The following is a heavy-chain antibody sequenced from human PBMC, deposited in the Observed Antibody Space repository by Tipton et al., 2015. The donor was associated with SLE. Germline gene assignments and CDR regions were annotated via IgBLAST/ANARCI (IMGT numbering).Heavy chain of an antibody. Sequence: SLRLSCAASGFIFSSYEMHWVRQAPGKGLEWVTAISYDVSNTYYADSVKGRFTISRDNSKNTLYLQMNSLRAEDTAVYYCARNLGSYYGMDVWGQGTTVTVSS. D-gene: IGHD3-16*01. V-gene: IGHV3-30*04. J-gene: IGHJ6*02. CDR1: GFIFSSYE. CDR2: ISYDVSNT. CDR3: ARNLGSYYGMDV.